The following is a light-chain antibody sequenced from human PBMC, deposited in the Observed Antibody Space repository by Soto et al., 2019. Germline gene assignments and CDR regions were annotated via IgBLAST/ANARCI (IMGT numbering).Light chain of an antibody. CDR2: NTN. Sequence: QTVVTQEPSFSVSPGGTVTLTCGLSSGSVSTNNCPSWYQQIPGQAPRTLIHNTNTRSSGVPDRFSGSILGNKAALTITGAQADDDSDYYCVLYVGGGIHGVFGGGTKLTVL. V-gene: IGLV8-61*01. J-gene: IGLJ3*02. CDR1: SGSVSTNNC. CDR3: VLYVGGGIHGV.